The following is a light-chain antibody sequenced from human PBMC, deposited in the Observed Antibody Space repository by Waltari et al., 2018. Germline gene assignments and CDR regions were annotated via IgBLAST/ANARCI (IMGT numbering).Light chain of an antibody. CDR3: QKYGSLPAT. J-gene: IGKJ1*01. Sequence: EIMLTQSPGTLSLSPGERATLSCRASQSSSKYLAWYQQKPGQAPRLLIYDASIRATGIPDRFSGSGYGTDFSLTISRLEPEDYAVYYCQKYGSLPATFGRGTKVEIK. V-gene: IGKV3-20*01. CDR2: DAS. CDR1: QSSSKY.